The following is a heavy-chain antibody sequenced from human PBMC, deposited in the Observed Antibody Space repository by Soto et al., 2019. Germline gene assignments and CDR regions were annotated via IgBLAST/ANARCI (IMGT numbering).Heavy chain of an antibody. Sequence: QVQLVESGGGVVQPGRSLRVSCTASGFTLSSHAMHWVRQAPGKGLEWVAITSYDGSNKYHADSVKGRFTISRDNSKNTLSLQMNSLRAEDTAVYYCAREMGYCISTSCPSDYWGQGTLVTVSS. V-gene: IGHV3-30-3*01. CDR2: TSYDGSNK. J-gene: IGHJ4*02. CDR3: AREMGYCISTSCPSDY. D-gene: IGHD2-2*01. CDR1: GFTLSSHA.